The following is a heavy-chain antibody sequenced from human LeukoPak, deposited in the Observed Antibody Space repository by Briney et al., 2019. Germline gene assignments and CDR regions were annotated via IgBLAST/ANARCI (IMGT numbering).Heavy chain of an antibody. Sequence: PEASVKVSCKASGYTFTSYDINWVRQATGQGLEWMGWMNPNSGNTGYAQKFQGRVTMTRNTSISTAYMELSSLRSEDTAVYYCARGGWVGGSYYFRAFDIWGQGTMVTVSS. J-gene: IGHJ3*02. V-gene: IGHV1-8*01. CDR3: ARGGWVGGSYYFRAFDI. D-gene: IGHD1-26*01. CDR1: GYTFTSYD. CDR2: MNPNSGNT.